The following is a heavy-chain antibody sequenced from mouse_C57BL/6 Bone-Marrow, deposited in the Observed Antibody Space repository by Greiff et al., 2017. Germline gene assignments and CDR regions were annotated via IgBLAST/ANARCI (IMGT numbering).Heavy chain of an antibody. CDR1: GYTFTDYY. D-gene: IGHD1-1*01. CDR2: INPNNGGT. CDR3: ARDGYYGSSYGYFDV. V-gene: IGHV1-26*01. J-gene: IGHJ1*03. Sequence: EVQLQQSGPELVKPGASVKISCKASGYTFTDYYMTWVKQSHGKSLEWIGDINPNNGGTSYNQKFKGKATLTVDKSSSTAYMELRSLTSEDSAVYYCARDGYYGSSYGYFDVWGTGTTVTVSS.